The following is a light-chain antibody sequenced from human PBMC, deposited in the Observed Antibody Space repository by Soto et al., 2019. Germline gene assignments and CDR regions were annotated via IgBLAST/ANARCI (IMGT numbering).Light chain of an antibody. CDR1: SSDVGDHNF. J-gene: IGLJ1*01. V-gene: IGLV2-14*03. Sequence: QSALTQPASVSGSPGQSITISCTGTSSDVGDHNFVSWYQQHPGKAPKLMIYDVSNRPSGVSDRFSGSKSVNTASLTISGRPAEDEADYYCSSYTRITTFYVFGSGTKLTVL. CDR2: DVS. CDR3: SSYTRITTFYV.